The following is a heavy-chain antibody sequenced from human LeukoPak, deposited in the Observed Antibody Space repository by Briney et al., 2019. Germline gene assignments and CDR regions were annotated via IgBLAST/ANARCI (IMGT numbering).Heavy chain of an antibody. CDR3: ARVSYYGSGSYLY. V-gene: IGHV3-48*03. D-gene: IGHD3-10*01. J-gene: IGHJ4*02. Sequence: AGSLRLSCAASGFTFSSYEMNWVRPAPGKGLEWVSYISSSRTTIYYAGSVKGRFTISSDNAKNTLYLQMNSLRAEDTAVYYGARVSYYGSGSYLYWGQGTLVTVSS. CDR2: ISSSRTTI. CDR1: GFTFSSYE.